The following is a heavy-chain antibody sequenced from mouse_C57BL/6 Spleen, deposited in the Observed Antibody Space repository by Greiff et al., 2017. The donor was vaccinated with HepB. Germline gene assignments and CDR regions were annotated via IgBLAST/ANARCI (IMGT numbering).Heavy chain of an antibody. V-gene: IGHV1-81*01. CDR1: GYTFTSYG. J-gene: IGHJ4*01. CDR2: IYPRSGNT. Sequence: VQLQESGAELARPGASVKLSCKASGYTFTSYGISWVKQRTGQGLEWIGEIYPRSGNTYYNEKFKGKATLTADKSSSTAYMELRSLTSEDSAVYFCAREGIYYEAMDYWGQGTSVTVSS. CDR3: AREGIYYEAMDY. D-gene: IGHD2-4*01.